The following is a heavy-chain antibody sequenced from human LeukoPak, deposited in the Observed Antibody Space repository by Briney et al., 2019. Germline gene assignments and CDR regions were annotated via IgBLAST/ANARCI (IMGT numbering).Heavy chain of an antibody. J-gene: IGHJ4*02. Sequence: GGSLRLSCAASGFTFSSYAMHWVRQAPGKGLEWVAVISYDGSNKYYADSVKGRFTISRDNSKNTLYLRMNSLRAEDTAVYYCAREDYDILTGYYNSIDYWGQGTLVTVSS. V-gene: IGHV3-30*04. CDR1: GFTFSSYA. D-gene: IGHD3-9*01. CDR2: ISYDGSNK. CDR3: AREDYDILTGYYNSIDY.